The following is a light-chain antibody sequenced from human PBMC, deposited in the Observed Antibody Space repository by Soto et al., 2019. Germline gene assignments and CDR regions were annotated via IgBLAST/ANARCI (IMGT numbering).Light chain of an antibody. CDR2: DAS. J-gene: IGKJ4*01. CDR1: QSVRSRY. V-gene: IGKV3-20*01. CDR3: RQYGRSVT. Sequence: DIVLTQSPGTLSLSPGERATLSCRASQSVRSRYLAWYQQKAGQAPRLLIYDASRRATGIPDRFSGSGSGTHFTLTINRLEPDDFAVYYCRQYGRSVTFGGGTKVEMK.